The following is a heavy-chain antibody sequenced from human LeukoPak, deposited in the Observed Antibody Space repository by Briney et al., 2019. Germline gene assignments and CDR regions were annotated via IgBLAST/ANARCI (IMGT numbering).Heavy chain of an antibody. CDR2: INLNSGGT. J-gene: IGHJ4*02. Sequence: ASVKVSCKASGYTFTGYYMHWVRQAPGQGLEWMGWINLNSGGTNDAQKFQDRVTMTRDMSTSTVYMELSSLRSEDTAVYYCARGPGDYDLASSLFDYWGQGTLVTVSS. V-gene: IGHV1-2*02. D-gene: IGHD3-16*01. CDR1: GYTFTGYY. CDR3: ARGPGDYDLASSLFDY.